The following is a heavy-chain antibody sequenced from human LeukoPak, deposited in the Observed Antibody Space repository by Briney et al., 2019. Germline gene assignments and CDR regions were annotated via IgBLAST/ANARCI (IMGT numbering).Heavy chain of an antibody. CDR2: IRQDGSEK. CDR3: VREDTPATAN. CDR1: GFIFSSYW. J-gene: IGHJ4*02. V-gene: IGHV3-7*01. Sequence: RPGGSLRLSCAASGFIFSSYWMNWVRQAPGKGLEWVANIRQDGSEKYYVDSVKGRFTISRDNAKTSLYLQMNSLTAEDTAVYYCVREDTPATANWGQGTLVTISS. D-gene: IGHD2-21*02.